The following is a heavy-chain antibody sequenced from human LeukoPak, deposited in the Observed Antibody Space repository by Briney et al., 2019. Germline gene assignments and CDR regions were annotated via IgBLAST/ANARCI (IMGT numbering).Heavy chain of an antibody. CDR2: INHSGST. D-gene: IGHD3-10*01. V-gene: IGHV4-34*01. CDR1: GGSFSGYY. Sequence: SETLSLTCAVYGGSFSGYYWSWIRQPPGKGLEWIGEINHSGSTNYNPSLKSRVTISVDTSKNQFSLKLSSVPAADTAVYYCARRTMYYYGSGRSYYFDYWGQGTLVTVSS. CDR3: ARRTMYYYGSGRSYYFDY. J-gene: IGHJ4*02.